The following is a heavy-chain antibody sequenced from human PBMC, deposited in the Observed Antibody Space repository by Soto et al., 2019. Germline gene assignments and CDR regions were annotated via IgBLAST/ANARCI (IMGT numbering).Heavy chain of an antibody. J-gene: IGHJ5*02. D-gene: IGHD6-19*01. CDR2: ISYDGSKK. V-gene: IGHV3-30*18. CDR3: AKDAYSSGQNWFDP. CDR1: GFTFSSYG. Sequence: QVQLVESGGGVVQPGRSLRLSCAASGFTFSSYGMHWVRQAPGKGLEWVAVISYDGSKKYYADSVKGRFTISRDNSEHTLSLQKNVLRAEDTAVYSCAKDAYSSGQNWFDPWGQGTLVTVSS.